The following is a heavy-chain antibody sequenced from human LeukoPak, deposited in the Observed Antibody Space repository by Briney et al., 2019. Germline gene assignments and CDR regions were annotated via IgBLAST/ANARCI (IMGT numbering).Heavy chain of an antibody. CDR2: ISSATSTI. CDR1: GFTFSSYS. J-gene: IGHJ4*02. Sequence: PGGSLRLSCAASGFTFSSYSMNWVRQAPGKGLEWVSYISSATSTIHYADSVKGRFTISRDNAKKALYLQLNSLRAEDTAVYYCARVHNYESSGHYFWGQGTLVSVSS. D-gene: IGHD3-22*01. CDR3: ARVHNYESSGHYF. V-gene: IGHV3-48*01.